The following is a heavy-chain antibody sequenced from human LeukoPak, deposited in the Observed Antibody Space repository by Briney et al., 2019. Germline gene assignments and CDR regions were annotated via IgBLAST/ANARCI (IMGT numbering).Heavy chain of an antibody. CDR2: IFSGGST. V-gene: IGHV3-53*01. CDR3: AKDRGSVGKDRIDY. CDR1: GFTVSSNY. J-gene: IGHJ4*02. Sequence: GGSLRLSCAVSGFTVSSNYMSWVRQAPGKGLEWVSIIFSGGSTYYADSVRGRITISRDNSKNTLFLQMNSLRAEDTAVYYCAKDRGSVGKDRIDYWGQGTLISVSS. D-gene: IGHD4-23*01.